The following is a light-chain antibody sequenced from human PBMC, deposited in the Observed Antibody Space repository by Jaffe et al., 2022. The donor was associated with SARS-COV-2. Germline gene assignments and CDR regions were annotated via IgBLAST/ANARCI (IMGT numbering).Light chain of an antibody. J-gene: IGKJ4*01. CDR3: QQRSNWPP. V-gene: IGKV3-11*01. CDR2: DAS. CDR1: QSVSSD. Sequence: EIVLTQSPATLSLSPGERATLSCRASQSVSSDLAWYQQKPGQAPRLLIYDASNRAPGIPARFSGSGSGTDFTLTISSLEPEDFAVYYCQQRSNWPPFGGGTKVEIK.